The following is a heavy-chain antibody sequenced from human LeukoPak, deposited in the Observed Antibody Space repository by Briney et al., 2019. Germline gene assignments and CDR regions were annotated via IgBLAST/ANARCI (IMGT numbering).Heavy chain of an antibody. D-gene: IGHD3-10*01. CDR2: IFYTGNT. CDR3: ARGLYYYGSGSYRPYSFDH. Sequence: SETLSLTCTVSGGSINNSISYWAWIRQPPGKGLEWIGSIFYTGNTYYKPSLKSRDTISVDTSKNQFSLKVRSVTAADTAVYYCARGLYYYGSGSYRPYSFDHWGQGTLVTVSS. J-gene: IGHJ4*02. V-gene: IGHV4-39*07. CDR1: GGSINNSISY.